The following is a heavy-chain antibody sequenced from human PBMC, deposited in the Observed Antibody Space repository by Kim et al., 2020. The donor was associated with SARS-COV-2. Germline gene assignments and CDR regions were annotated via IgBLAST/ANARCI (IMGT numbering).Heavy chain of an antibody. CDR1: GFTFDDYA. D-gene: IGHD4-17*01. CDR3: AKDQSAYGDYLFDY. CDR2: ISWDGGST. V-gene: IGHV3-43D*03. Sequence: GGSLRLSCAASGFTFDDYAMHWVRQAPGKGLEWVSLISWDGGSTYYADSVKGRFTISRDNSKNSLYLQMNSLRAEDTALYYCAKDQSAYGDYLFDYWGQGTLVTVSS. J-gene: IGHJ4*02.